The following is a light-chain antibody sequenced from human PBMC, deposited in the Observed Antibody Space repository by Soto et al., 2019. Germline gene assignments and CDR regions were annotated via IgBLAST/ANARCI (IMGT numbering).Light chain of an antibody. CDR2: AAS. Sequence: DIQMTQSPSSLSASVGDRVTITCRASRGIYTHLAWYQQKPAKAPKRLIYAASSLQSGVPSRFSGSGSGTEFTLTISSLQPEDSATYYCLQHHTYPRTFGQGTKVEIK. CDR1: RGIYTH. CDR3: LQHHTYPRT. J-gene: IGKJ1*01. V-gene: IGKV1-17*01.